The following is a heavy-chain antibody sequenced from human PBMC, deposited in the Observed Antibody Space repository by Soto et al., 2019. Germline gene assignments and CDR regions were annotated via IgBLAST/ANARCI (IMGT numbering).Heavy chain of an antibody. CDR2: MNPNSGNT. J-gene: IGHJ5*02. D-gene: IGHD3-3*01. V-gene: IGHV1-8*01. Sequence: ASVKVSCKASGYTFTSYDINWVRQATGQGLEWMGWMNPNSGNTGYAQKFQGRVTMTRNTSISTAYMELSSLRSEDTAVYYCARWDYDFWSGLIWFDPWGQGTLVTVSS. CDR1: GYTFTSYD. CDR3: ARWDYDFWSGLIWFDP.